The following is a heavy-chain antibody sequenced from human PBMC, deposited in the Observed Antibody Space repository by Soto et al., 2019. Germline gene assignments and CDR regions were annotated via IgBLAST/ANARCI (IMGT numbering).Heavy chain of an antibody. V-gene: IGHV3-23*01. Sequence: EVQLLESGGGLVQPGGSLRLSCAASGFSFSSYAMNWVRQAPGKGLEWVSVISGSGDSTYYADSVKGRFTISRDNSKNTLYLQMISLRAEDTAVYYCARRSSGWYFDYWGQVTLVIVSS. CDR2: ISGSGDST. CDR1: GFSFSSYA. CDR3: ARRSSGWYFDY. J-gene: IGHJ4*02. D-gene: IGHD6-19*01.